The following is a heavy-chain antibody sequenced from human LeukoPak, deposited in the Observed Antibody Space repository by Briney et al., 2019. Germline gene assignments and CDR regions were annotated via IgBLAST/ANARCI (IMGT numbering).Heavy chain of an antibody. V-gene: IGHV3-30*02. D-gene: IGHD3-3*01. CDR1: GFTFSSYG. Sequence: GGSLRLSCAASGFTFSSYGMHWVRQAPGKGLEWVAFIRYDGSNKYYADSVKGRFTISRDNSKNTLYLQMNSLRAEDTAVYYCAKDLHSYDFWRGYYLQWGQGTLVTVSS. CDR3: AKDLHSYDFWRGYYLQ. J-gene: IGHJ4*02. CDR2: IRYDGSNK.